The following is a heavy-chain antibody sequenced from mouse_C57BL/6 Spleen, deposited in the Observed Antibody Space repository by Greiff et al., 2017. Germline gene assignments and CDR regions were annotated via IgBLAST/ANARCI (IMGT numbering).Heavy chain of an antibody. CDR1: GYTFTGYW. Sequence: VHLVASGAELMKPGASVKLSCKATGYTFTGYWIAWVKQRPGHGLEWIGEILPGSGSTNYNEKFKGKATFTADTSSNTAYMQLSSLTTEDSAIYYCARNGYDYDCWYFDVWGTGTTVTVSS. CDR3: ARNGYDYDCWYFDV. V-gene: IGHV1-9*01. CDR2: ILPGSGST. D-gene: IGHD2-4*01. J-gene: IGHJ1*03.